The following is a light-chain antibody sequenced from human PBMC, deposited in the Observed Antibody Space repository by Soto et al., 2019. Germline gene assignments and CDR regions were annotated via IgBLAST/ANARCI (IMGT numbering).Light chain of an antibody. CDR3: QQRHHWLRT. J-gene: IGKJ2*01. CDR1: QSVSWY. Sequence: EIVLTQSPATLSLSVGERAALFCRASQSVSWYLAWYQQKPGQAPRLLIYDASKRAAGIPARFSGSGSETDFTLTISSLEPEDFGVYYCQQRHHWLRTFGQGTKVEIK. CDR2: DAS. V-gene: IGKV3-11*01.